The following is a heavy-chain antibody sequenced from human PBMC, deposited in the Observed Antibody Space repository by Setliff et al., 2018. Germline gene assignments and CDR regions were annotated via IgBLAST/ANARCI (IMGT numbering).Heavy chain of an antibody. D-gene: IGHD3-22*01. CDR2: IYYSGST. CDR3: AGEVGDDYESPTYRRRFDP. V-gene: IGHV4-31*03. CDR1: GGSISSGGYY. Sequence: PSETLSLTCTVSGGSISSGGYYWGWIRQHPGKGLEWIGYIYYSGSTYYNPSLKSRVTISVDTSKNQFSLKLSSVTAADTAVYYCAGEVGDDYESPTYRRRFDPWGQGTAVTVSS. J-gene: IGHJ5*02.